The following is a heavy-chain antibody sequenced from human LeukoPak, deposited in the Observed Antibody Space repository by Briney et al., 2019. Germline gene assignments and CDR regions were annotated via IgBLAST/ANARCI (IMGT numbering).Heavy chain of an antibody. CDR2: IRYDGSNK. Sequence: PGGSLRLSCAASGFTFSSYGMHWVRQAPGKGLEWVAFIRYDGSNKYYADSVKGRFTISRDNSKNTLYLQMNSLRAEDTAVYYCARGKYSSSFFDYWGQGTLVTVSS. CDR1: GFTFSSYG. D-gene: IGHD6-19*01. J-gene: IGHJ4*02. V-gene: IGHV3-30*02. CDR3: ARGKYSSSFFDY.